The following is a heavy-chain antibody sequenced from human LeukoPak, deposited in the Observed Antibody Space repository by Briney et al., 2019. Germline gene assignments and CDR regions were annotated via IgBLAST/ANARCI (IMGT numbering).Heavy chain of an antibody. D-gene: IGHD1-26*01. CDR3: ARAVGATAPPGYYYYYYMDV. J-gene: IGHJ6*03. V-gene: IGHV4-59*01. CDR2: IYYSGTT. CDR1: GGFISSYY. Sequence: KPSETLSLTCRVSGGFISSYYWSWIRQPPGKGLEWIGYIYYSGTTKYNPSLKSRVTISLDTSKNQFSLKLSSVTAADTAVYYCARAVGATAPPGYYYYYYMDVWGKGTTVTVSS.